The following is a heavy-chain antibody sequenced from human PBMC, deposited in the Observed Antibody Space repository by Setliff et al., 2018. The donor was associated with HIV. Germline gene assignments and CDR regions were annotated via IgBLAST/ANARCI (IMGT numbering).Heavy chain of an antibody. V-gene: IGHV4-34*01. CDR2: INYSGST. CDR1: GGSLSGFY. CDR3: ATDPKGDGWAYFDS. Sequence: PSETLSLTCAVYGGSLSGFYWTFIRQSPGKGLEWIGEINYSGSTNYNPSLTSRVIISVDKSKNQLSLSLDSVTAADTAVYYCATDPKGDGWAYFDSWGQGTLVTVSS. J-gene: IGHJ4*02. D-gene: IGHD6-19*01.